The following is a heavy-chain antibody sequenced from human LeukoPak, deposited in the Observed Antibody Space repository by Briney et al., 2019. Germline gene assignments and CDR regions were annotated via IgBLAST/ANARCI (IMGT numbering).Heavy chain of an antibody. D-gene: IGHD2-2*01. V-gene: IGHV1-46*01. CDR1: GYTFTSYY. Sequence: ASVKVSCKASGYTFTSYYMHWVRQAPGQGLEWMGMINPSGGSTSYAQKFQGRVTMTRDMSTSTVYMELSSLRSEDTAVYYCARDGSAGAVPAASWFDPWGQGTLVTVSS. CDR3: ARDGSAGAVPAASWFDP. J-gene: IGHJ5*02. CDR2: INPSGGST.